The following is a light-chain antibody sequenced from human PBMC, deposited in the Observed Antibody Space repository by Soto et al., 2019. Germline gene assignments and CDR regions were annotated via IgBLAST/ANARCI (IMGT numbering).Light chain of an antibody. V-gene: IGLV1-44*01. J-gene: IGLJ1*01. CDR2: KTD. CDR3: AAWDDTLNGYV. CDR1: SSNIGSTT. Sequence: SVLTQPPSASGTPGQRVTISCSGGSSNIGSTTVSWFQILPGTAPKLLITKTDRRPSGVPDRFSGSKSGTSGSLAISGLQSEDEAEYYCAAWDDTLNGYVFGTGTKVTV.